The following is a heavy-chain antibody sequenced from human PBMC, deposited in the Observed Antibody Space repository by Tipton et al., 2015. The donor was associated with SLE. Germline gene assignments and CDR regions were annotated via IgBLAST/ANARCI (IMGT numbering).Heavy chain of an antibody. CDR1: GGSFSGYY. CDR3: SASITIFGVADY. D-gene: IGHD3-3*01. J-gene: IGHJ4*02. V-gene: IGHV4-38-2*01. Sequence: TLSLTCAVYGGSFSGYYWGWIRQPPGKGLEWIGSIYHSGSTYYNPSLKSRVTISVDTSKNQFSLKLSSVTAADTAVYYCSASITIFGVADYWGQGTLVTVSS. CDR2: IYHSGST.